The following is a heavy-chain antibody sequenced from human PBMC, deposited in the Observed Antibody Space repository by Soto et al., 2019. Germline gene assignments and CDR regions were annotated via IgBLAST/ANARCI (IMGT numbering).Heavy chain of an antibody. CDR3: ARDDSSGSYDLMYAFDI. Sequence: QVQLVQSGAEVKKPGSSVKVSCKASGGTFSSYAISWVRQAPGQGLEWMGGIIPIFGTANYAQKFQGRVTITADKSTSTAYMELSSLRSEDTAVYYCARDDSSGSYDLMYAFDIWGQGTMVTVSS. CDR1: GGTFSSYA. J-gene: IGHJ3*02. V-gene: IGHV1-69*06. CDR2: IIPIFGTA. D-gene: IGHD3-22*01.